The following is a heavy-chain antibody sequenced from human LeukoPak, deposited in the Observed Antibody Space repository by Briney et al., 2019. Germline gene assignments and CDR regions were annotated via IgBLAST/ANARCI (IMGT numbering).Heavy chain of an antibody. V-gene: IGHV3-21*01. D-gene: IGHD3-22*01. CDR3: VRDGAYYDSAPYNFDY. CDR1: AFTFSSYS. CDR2: ISNTNTYI. J-gene: IGHJ4*02. Sequence: GGSLRLSCAASAFTFSSYSINWVPQAPGKGLEWISSISNTNTYINYADSVKGRFTISRDNAKNSLYLQMTSLRAEDTAVYYCVRDGAYYDSAPYNFDYWGQGTLVAVSS.